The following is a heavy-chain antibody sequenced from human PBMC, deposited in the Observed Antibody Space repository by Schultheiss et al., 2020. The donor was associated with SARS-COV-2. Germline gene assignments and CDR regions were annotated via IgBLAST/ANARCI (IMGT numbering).Heavy chain of an antibody. J-gene: IGHJ6*02. Sequence: GGSLRLSCAASGFTFSSYGMHWVRQAPGKGLEWVAVISYDGSNKYYADSVKGRFTISKDNSKNTRYLQMNSLRAEDTAVYYYARAAIVVVPAAVRLGMDVWGQGTTVTVSS. D-gene: IGHD2-2*01. CDR2: ISYDGSNK. CDR1: GFTFSSYG. CDR3: ARAAIVVVPAAVRLGMDV. V-gene: IGHV3-30*03.